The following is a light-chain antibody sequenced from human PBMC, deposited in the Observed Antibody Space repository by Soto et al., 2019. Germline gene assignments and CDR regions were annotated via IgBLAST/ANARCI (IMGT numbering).Light chain of an antibody. CDR1: QSVSSSN. V-gene: IGKV3-20*01. J-gene: IGKJ2*01. CDR3: QQYDTSSMYT. CDR2: GAS. Sequence: EIVLTQSPGTLSLSPGERATLSCRASQSVSSSNLAWYQQKAGQPPRLLIYGASSRAAGIPDRFSGSGSGTDFTLTITRLGPEDFAVYYCQQYDTSSMYTFGQGTKLEIK.